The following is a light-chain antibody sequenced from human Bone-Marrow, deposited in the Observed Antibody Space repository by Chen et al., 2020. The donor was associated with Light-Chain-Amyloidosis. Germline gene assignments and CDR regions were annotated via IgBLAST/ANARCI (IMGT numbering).Light chain of an antibody. J-gene: IGLJ2*01. CDR3: CSYATSATLI. CDR2: DVT. CDR1: SNDVGGYKY. Sequence: QSSLTHPPSVSGSPGRSITISFTGTSNDVGGYKYVSWYQQHPGKAPKLIIYDVTNRPSRISNRFSGSKSGNTASLTISGLQPEDEAHYYCCSYATSATLIFGGGTKLTVL. V-gene: IGLV2-14*03.